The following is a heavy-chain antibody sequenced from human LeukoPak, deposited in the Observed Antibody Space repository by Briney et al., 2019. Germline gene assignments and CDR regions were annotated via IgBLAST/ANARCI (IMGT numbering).Heavy chain of an antibody. Sequence: GESLKISCKGPAYSFTNYWIGWVRQMPGKGLEWMGIIYPGDSDIRYSPAFQGQVTISADKSITTAYLQWSSLKASDTAMYYCARPMKLGSIDAFDIWGQGTMVTVSS. V-gene: IGHV5-51*01. CDR3: ARPMKLGSIDAFDI. CDR2: IYPGDSDI. D-gene: IGHD2/OR15-2a*01. J-gene: IGHJ3*02. CDR1: AYSFTNYW.